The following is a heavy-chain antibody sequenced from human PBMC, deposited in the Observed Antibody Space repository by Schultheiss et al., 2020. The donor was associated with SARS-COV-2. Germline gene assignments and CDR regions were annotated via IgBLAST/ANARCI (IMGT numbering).Heavy chain of an antibody. CDR2: ISYDGSNK. Sequence: GGSLRLSCAASGFTFSSYGMHWVRQAPGKGLEWVAVISYDGSNKYYADSVKGRFTISRDNSKNTLYLQMNSLRAEDTAVYYCAAEGSYGMDVWGQGTTVTVSS. CDR1: GFTFSSYG. CDR3: AAEGSYGMDV. V-gene: IGHV3-30*03. J-gene: IGHJ6*02.